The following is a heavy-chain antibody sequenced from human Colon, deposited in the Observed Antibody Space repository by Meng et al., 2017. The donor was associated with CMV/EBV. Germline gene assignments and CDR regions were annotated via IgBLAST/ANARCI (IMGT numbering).Heavy chain of an antibody. D-gene: IGHD1-26*01. CDR1: GYTFTGYF. Sequence: QGLLVQSGAWVTKPGASGKVSCKASGYTFTGYFMYWVRQAPGQGLEWLGVINPITGGTNYAQKFQGRVTMTRDTSMNTAYMELSRLRSDDTAVYYCASLSGGDFDYWGQGTLVTVSS. J-gene: IGHJ4*02. V-gene: IGHV1-2*02. CDR2: INPITGGT. CDR3: ASLSGGDFDY.